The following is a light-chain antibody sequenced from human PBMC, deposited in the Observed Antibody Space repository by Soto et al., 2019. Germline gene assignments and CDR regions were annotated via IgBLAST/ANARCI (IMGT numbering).Light chain of an antibody. V-gene: IGLV2-23*01. J-gene: IGLJ1*01. CDR2: EGT. CDR1: SSDVGSYNL. CDR3: CSYASSNTYV. Sequence: QSVLIQPASVSGSPGQSITISCTGTSSDVGSYNLVSWYQQHPGKAPKLMIYEGTKRPSGVSDRFSGSRSGNTASLTISGLQAEDEADYYCCSYASSNTYVFGTGTKVTVL.